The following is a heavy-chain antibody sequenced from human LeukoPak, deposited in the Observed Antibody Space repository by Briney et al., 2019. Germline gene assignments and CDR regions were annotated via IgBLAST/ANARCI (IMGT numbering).Heavy chain of an antibody. CDR1: GFTFSSYN. CDR2: ISPSSTTI. V-gene: IGHV3-48*04. D-gene: IGHD2-15*01. J-gene: IGHJ4*02. CDR3: ARGVVVVAAALDY. Sequence: GGSLRLSCAASGFTFSSYNMDWVRQAPGKGLGWISFISPSSTTIYYADSVKGRFTISRDNAKNSLYLQMNSLRAEDTAVYYCARGVVVVAAALDYWGQGTLVTVSS.